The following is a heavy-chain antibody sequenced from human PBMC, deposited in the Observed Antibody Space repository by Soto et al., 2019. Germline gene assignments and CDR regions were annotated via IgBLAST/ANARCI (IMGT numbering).Heavy chain of an antibody. CDR3: ARENWGALV. J-gene: IGHJ4*02. D-gene: IGHD7-27*01. CDR2: ISSSSSTI. CDR1: GFTFSSYS. Sequence: EVQLVESGGGLVQPGGSLRLSCAASGFTFSSYSMNWVRQALGKGLDWVSYISSSSSTIYYADSVKSRFTISRDNAKNSLYRQMNSLRDEDTAVYYCARENWGALVWRQGTLVTVSS. V-gene: IGHV3-48*02.